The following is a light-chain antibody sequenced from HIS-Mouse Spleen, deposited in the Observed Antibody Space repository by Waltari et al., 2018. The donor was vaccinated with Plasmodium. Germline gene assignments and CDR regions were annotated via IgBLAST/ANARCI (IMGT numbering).Light chain of an antibody. V-gene: IGKV3-20*01. CDR2: GAS. J-gene: IGKJ1*01. CDR3: QQYGSSSWT. CDR1: QSGSSSY. Sequence: EIVLTQSPATLSLSPGERATLSCRASQSGSSSYLAWYQQKPGQAPRLLIYGASSRATGIPDRFSGSGSGTDFTLTISRLEPEDFAVYYCQQYGSSSWTFGQGTKVEIK.